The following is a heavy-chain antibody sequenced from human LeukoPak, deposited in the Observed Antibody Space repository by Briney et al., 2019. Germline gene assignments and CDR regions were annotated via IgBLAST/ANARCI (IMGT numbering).Heavy chain of an antibody. Sequence: SVKVSCKASGYTFTTFGISWVRQAPGQGLEWMGRIIPNLGTTNRAQNFQDRVTLTADKSTNTAYMELTSLTSDDTAVYYCATTNDGGGYQWGDFFDFWGQGTLVTVSS. CDR2: IIPNLGTT. D-gene: IGHD3-22*01. CDR3: ATTNDGGGYQWGDFFDF. J-gene: IGHJ4*02. CDR1: GYTFTTFG. V-gene: IGHV1-69*04.